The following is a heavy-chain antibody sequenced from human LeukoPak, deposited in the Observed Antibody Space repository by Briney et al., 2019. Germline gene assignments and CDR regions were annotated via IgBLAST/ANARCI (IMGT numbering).Heavy chain of an antibody. J-gene: IGHJ4*02. CDR2: IKQDGSEK. V-gene: IGHV3-7*01. D-gene: IGHD4-23*01. Sequence: GGSLRLSCAASGVTFSNYWMSLVRQAPGKGLEWVATIKQDGSEKYYVDSVSGRFTISRDNAKNSLSLQMNSLRAEDTAVYYCARAEYGSNSELYYWGQGILVTVSS. CDR1: GVTFSNYW. CDR3: ARAEYGSNSELYY.